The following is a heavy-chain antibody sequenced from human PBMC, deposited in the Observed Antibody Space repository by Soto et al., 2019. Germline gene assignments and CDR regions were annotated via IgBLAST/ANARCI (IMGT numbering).Heavy chain of an antibody. Sequence: QVQLQESGPGLVKPSETLSLTCTVSGGSISSYYWSWIRQPPGKGLEWIGYIYYSGSTNYNPSLKSRVTISVDTSKNQFSLKLSSVTAADTAVYYCARQLVVPAAMPYMDVWGKGTTVTVSS. V-gene: IGHV4-59*08. D-gene: IGHD2-2*01. CDR2: IYYSGST. CDR1: GGSISSYY. CDR3: ARQLVVPAAMPYMDV. J-gene: IGHJ6*03.